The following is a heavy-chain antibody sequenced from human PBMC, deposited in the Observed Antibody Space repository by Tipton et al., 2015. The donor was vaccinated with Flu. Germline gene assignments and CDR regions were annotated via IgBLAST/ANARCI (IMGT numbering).Heavy chain of an antibody. V-gene: IGHV4-38-2*01. CDR1: GYSIASDYY. J-gene: IGHJ4*02. CDR2: ISHTGRT. Sequence: TLSLTCSVSGYSIASDYYWGWIRQPPGKGLEWIGCISHTGRTYYNPSLKSRVTISVDTAKNQFSQRLNSVTASDTAVYYCARSTYYYGSGSSDYWGQGTLVTVSS. D-gene: IGHD3-10*01. CDR3: ARSTYYYGSGSSDY.